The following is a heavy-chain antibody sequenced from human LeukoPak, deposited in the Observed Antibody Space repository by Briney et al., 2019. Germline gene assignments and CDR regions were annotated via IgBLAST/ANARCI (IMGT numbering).Heavy chain of an antibody. J-gene: IGHJ5*02. V-gene: IGHV1-69*05. D-gene: IGHD6-19*01. CDR2: IIPIFGTA. CDR1: GGTFSSYA. CDR3: ARDQLLENPVYSSGWQTNWFDP. Sequence: ASVKVSCKACGGTFSSYAISWVRQAPGQGREWMGRIIPIFGTANYAQKLQGRVTITTDKSTSTAYVELSSLRSEDTGVYYCARDQLLENPVYSSGWQTNWFDPWGQGTLVTVSS.